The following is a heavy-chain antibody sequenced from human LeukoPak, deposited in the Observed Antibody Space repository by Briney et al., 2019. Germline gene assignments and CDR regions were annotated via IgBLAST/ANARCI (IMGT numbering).Heavy chain of an antibody. CDR1: GSTFSDFW. CDR2: INSGGTVT. V-gene: IGHV3-74*01. CDR3: ARDPGAGTMVRGVIITPSDAFDI. D-gene: IGHD3-10*01. Sequence: GGSLRLSCAASGSTFSDFWMHWVRQAPGKGLVWVSRINSGGTVTNYADSVKGRLTISRDNAKNTLYLQMNSLRAEDTAVYYCARDPGAGTMVRGVIITPSDAFDIWGQGTMVTVSS. J-gene: IGHJ3*02.